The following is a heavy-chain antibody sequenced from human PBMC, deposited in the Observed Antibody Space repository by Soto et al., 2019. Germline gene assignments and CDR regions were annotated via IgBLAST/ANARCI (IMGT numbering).Heavy chain of an antibody. CDR1: GYTFTSYA. CDR2: INAGNGNT. Sequence: VNVSCKXSGYTFTSYAMHWVRQAPGQRLEWMGWINAGNGNTKYSQKFQGRVTITRDTSASTAYMELSSLRSEDTAVYYCARTVGVYYFDYWGQGTLVTVSS. V-gene: IGHV1-3*01. J-gene: IGHJ4*02. CDR3: ARTVGVYYFDY. D-gene: IGHD2-15*01.